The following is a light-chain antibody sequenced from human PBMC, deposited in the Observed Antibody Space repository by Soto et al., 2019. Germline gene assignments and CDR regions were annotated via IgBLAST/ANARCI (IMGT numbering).Light chain of an antibody. J-gene: IGLJ1*01. Sequence: QLVLTQPPSVSGAPGQRVTISCAGSSSNIGAGYDVNWYQQLPGTGPKFLIYGNSNRPSGVPDRFSGSKSGTSASLAITGLQAEDEADYYCQSYDSRLSGYVFGTGTKLTVL. V-gene: IGLV1-40*01. CDR2: GNS. CDR3: QSYDSRLSGYV. CDR1: SSNIGAGYD.